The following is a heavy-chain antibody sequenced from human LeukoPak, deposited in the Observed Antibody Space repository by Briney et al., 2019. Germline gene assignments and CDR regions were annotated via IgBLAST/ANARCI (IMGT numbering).Heavy chain of an antibody. D-gene: IGHD3-9*01. CDR3: ARRGSIFEDSEWRTAFDI. Sequence: PSETLSLTCAVYCGSFSGYYWSWIRQPPGKGLEWIGEINHSGSTNYNPSLKSRVTISVDTSKDQFSLKLSSVTAADTAFYYCARRGSIFEDSEWRTAFDIWGQGTMVIVSS. CDR2: INHSGST. J-gene: IGHJ3*02. V-gene: IGHV4-34*01. CDR1: CGSFSGYY.